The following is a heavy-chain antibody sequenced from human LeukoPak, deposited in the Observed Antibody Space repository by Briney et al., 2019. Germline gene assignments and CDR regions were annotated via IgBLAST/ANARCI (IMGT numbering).Heavy chain of an antibody. CDR2: INSNSGGT. CDR3: AREASTPTGAPGDLDI. D-gene: IGHD2-21*01. J-gene: IGHJ3*02. V-gene: IGHV1-2*02. Sequence: ASVKVSCKASGYSFSGNYIHWVRQAPGQGLEWMGWINSNSGGTNYAQKFQGRVTLTRDTSITTAHMELSRLTSDDTAVYYCAREASTPTGAPGDLDIWGQGTLVTVSS. CDR1: GYSFSGNY.